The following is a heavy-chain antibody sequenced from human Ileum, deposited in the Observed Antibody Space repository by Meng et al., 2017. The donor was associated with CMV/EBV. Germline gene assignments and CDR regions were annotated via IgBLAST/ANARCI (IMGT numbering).Heavy chain of an antibody. CDR3: TYGWPLKY. J-gene: IGHJ4*02. CDR2: TWYGSKWYY. V-gene: IGHV6-1*01. CDR1: DSVSTRTEV. Sequence: QVHPHKSVHALGHPSHTLSLPCAGDSVSTRTEVWNWTRKAPWRGFEWLGRTWYGSKWYYEYAVSVKSRINIIPDTSQNQISLQLNSVTPDDTAVYYCTYGWPLKYWGQGSLVTVSS. D-gene: IGHD3-10*01.